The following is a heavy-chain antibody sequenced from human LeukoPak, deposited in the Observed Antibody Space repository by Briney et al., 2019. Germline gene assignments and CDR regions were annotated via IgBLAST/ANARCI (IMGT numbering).Heavy chain of an antibody. CDR1: GFTFSDYY. J-gene: IGHJ4*02. CDR2: ISSSGSTI. D-gene: IGHD2-15*01. V-gene: IGHV3-11*04. CDR3: ARTATSGLDY. Sequence: GRSLRLSCAASGFTFSDYYMSWIRQAPGKGLEWISYISSSGSTIYYADSVRGRFTISRDNAKNSLYLQMNSLRAEDTAVYYCARTATSGLDYWGLGTLVTVSS.